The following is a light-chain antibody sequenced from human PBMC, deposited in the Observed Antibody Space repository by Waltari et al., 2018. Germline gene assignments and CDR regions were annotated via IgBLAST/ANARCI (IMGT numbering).Light chain of an antibody. CDR2: AAS. Sequence: DIQMTQSPSSLSASVGDRVTITCRASQSISTYLNWYQQKPGKAPKLLIYAASSLQSGVPSRLSGSGSGTDFTLTISSLHPEDFATYYCQQSYSTPLSFGGGTK. J-gene: IGKJ4*01. CDR3: QQSYSTPLS. V-gene: IGKV1-39*01. CDR1: QSISTY.